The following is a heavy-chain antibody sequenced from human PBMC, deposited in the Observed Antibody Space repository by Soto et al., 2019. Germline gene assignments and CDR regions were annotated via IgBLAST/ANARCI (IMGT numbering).Heavy chain of an antibody. D-gene: IGHD2-2*01. CDR1: GFTFSNFA. Sequence: EVQVLESGGGLVQPGGSLRLSCAGSGFTFSNFALTWVRQAPGKGLEWVSTTRGNGEHTYYADSVNGRFTVSRDNSKNALFLEMSSLRAEDTAVYYCAKDSKSVAVSAARVYGMDVWGQGTTVTVSS. J-gene: IGHJ6*02. CDR2: TRGNGEHT. CDR3: AKDSKSVAVSAARVYGMDV. V-gene: IGHV3-23*01.